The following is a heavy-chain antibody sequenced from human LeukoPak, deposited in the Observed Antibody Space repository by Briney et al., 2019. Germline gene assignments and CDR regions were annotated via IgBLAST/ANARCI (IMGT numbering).Heavy chain of an antibody. V-gene: IGHV4-38-2*01. CDR2: IYHSGST. D-gene: IGHD3-10*01. Sequence: SETLSLTCAVSGYSISSGYYWGWIRQPPGKGLEWIGSIYHSGSTYYNPSLKSRVTISVDTPKNQFSLKLSSVTAADTAVYYCARLDGRLLWFGELLSHYYFDYWGQGTLVTVSS. J-gene: IGHJ4*02. CDR3: ARLDGRLLWFGELLSHYYFDY. CDR1: GYSISSGYY.